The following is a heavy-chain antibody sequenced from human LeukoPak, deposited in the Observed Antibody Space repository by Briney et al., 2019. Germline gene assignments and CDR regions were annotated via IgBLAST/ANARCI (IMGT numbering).Heavy chain of an antibody. V-gene: IGHV4-31*03. CDR1: GGSISSGSYS. Sequence: SETLSLTCTVSGGSISSGSYSWNWIRQHPGKGLEWIGYIFYSGNIYYNPSLKSRVTISVDTSKNQFSLKLSSVTAADTAVYCCARKLGVVTAIPHFDYWGQGALVTVSS. D-gene: IGHD2-21*02. J-gene: IGHJ4*02. CDR2: IFYSGNI. CDR3: ARKLGVVTAIPHFDY.